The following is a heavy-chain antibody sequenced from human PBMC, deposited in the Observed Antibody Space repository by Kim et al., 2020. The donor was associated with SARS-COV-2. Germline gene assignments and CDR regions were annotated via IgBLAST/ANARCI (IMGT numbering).Heavy chain of an antibody. J-gene: IGHJ1*01. CDR3: ARDFPPLYDSSGYHEYFQA. Sequence: GGSLRLSCAASGFTFSSYGMHWVRQAPGKGLEWVAVIWYDGSNKYYADSVKGRFTISRDNSKNTLYLQMNSLRAEDTAVYYCARDFPPLYDSSGYHEYFQAWGQGPLGTVSS. CDR1: GFTFSSYG. V-gene: IGHV3-33*01. CDR2: IWYDGSNK. D-gene: IGHD3-22*01.